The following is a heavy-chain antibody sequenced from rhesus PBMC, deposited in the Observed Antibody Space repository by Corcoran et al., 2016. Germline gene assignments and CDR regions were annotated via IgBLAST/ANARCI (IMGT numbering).Heavy chain of an antibody. D-gene: IGHD3-22*01. V-gene: IGHV4-80*01. CDR3: ARDGGSDSYSRDV. Sequence: QLQESGPGLVKPSETLSLTCPVSGGSLTYFWWSLIRLSPGQGREWIGEISGDGGNTQSSPTLKSRVTLSTDASKSQFSLKLTSVTAADTAIYYCARDGGSDSYSRDVWGRGVLVTVSS. CDR2: ISGDGGNT. CDR1: GGSLTYFW. J-gene: IGHJ5-2*02.